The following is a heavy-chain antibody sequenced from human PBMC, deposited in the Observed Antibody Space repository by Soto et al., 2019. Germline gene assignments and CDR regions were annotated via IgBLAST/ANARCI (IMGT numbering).Heavy chain of an antibody. CDR2: ISGSGGST. J-gene: IGHJ4*02. V-gene: IGHV3-23*01. Sequence: GGSLRLSCAASGFTFSSYAMSWVRQAPGKGLEWVSAISGSGGSTYYADSVKGRFTISRDNSKNTLYLQMNSLRAEDTAVYYCAKDESSGYYQQLRYFDYWGQGTLVTVSS. CDR3: AKDESSGYYQQLRYFDY. CDR1: GFTFSSYA. D-gene: IGHD3-22*01.